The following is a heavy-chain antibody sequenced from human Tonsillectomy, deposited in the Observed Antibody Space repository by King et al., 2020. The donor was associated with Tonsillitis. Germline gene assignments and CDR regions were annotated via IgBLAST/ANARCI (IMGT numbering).Heavy chain of an antibody. D-gene: IGHD6-19*01. V-gene: IGHV3-30*18. J-gene: IGHJ4*02. CDR3: AKDDEKKGAVASFFFDY. CDR1: GFTFSSYG. Sequence: VQLVESGGGVVQPGRALRLSCTASGFTFSSYGMHWVRQAPGKGLEWVAVISYDGSNNYYTNSVKGRFTISRDNSKNTLYLKMNSLRAEDTAGYFCAKDDEKKGAVASFFFDYWGQGTLVTVSS. CDR2: ISYDGSNN.